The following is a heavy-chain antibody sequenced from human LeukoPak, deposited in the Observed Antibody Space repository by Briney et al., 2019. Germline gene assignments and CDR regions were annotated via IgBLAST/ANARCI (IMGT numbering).Heavy chain of an antibody. V-gene: IGHV1-2*04. J-gene: IGHJ4*02. CDR3: ARSDIVATTHFDY. D-gene: IGHD5-12*01. CDR2: INPNSGGT. CDR1: GYTFTGFY. Sequence: ASVKVSGKASGYTFTGFYIHWVRQAPGQGLEWMGWINPNSGGTNYAQKFQGWVTMTRDTSISTAYMELSRLRSDDTAVYYCARSDIVATTHFDYWGQGTLVTVSS.